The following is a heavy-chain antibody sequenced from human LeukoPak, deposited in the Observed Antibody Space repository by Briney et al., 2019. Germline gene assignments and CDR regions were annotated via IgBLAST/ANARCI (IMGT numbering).Heavy chain of an antibody. CDR3: ARGPLYYDFWSGYWGAVDP. J-gene: IGHJ5*02. V-gene: IGHV1-18*01. Sequence: ASVKVSCKASGYTFTSYGINWVRQAPGQGLEWMGWISAYNGNTNYAQKLQGRVTMTTDTSTSTAYMELRSLRSDDTAVYYCARGPLYYDFWSGYWGAVDPWGQGTLVTVSS. D-gene: IGHD3-3*01. CDR2: ISAYNGNT. CDR1: GYTFTSYG.